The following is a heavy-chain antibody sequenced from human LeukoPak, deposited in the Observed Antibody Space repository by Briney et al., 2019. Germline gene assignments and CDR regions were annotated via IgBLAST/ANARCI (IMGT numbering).Heavy chain of an antibody. V-gene: IGHV4-59*01. CDR2: IYYGGST. Sequence: KPSETLSLTCTVSGGSISSYYRTWIRQPPGKGLEWIGYIYYGGSTNYNPSLKSRVTISVDTSKNQFSLKLTSVTAADTAVYYCARGPNPGNFYYYGMDVWGQGTTVTVSS. CDR1: GGSISSYY. CDR3: ARGPNPGNFYYYGMDV. J-gene: IGHJ6*02.